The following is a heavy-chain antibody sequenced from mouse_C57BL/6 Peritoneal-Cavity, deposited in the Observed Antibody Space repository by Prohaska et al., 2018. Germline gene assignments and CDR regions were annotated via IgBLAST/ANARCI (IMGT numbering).Heavy chain of an antibody. CDR2: INPNNGGT. J-gene: IGHJ2*01. CDR1: GYTFTDYN. D-gene: IGHD1-1*01. V-gene: IGHV1-18*01. Sequence: EVQLQQSGPELAKPGASVKIPCKASGYTFTDYNMDWVKQSHGKSLEWIGDINPNNGGTIYNQKFKGKATLTVDKSSSTAYMELRSLTSEDTAVYYCARNYGSSYHFDYWGQGTTLTVSS. CDR3: ARNYGSSYHFDY.